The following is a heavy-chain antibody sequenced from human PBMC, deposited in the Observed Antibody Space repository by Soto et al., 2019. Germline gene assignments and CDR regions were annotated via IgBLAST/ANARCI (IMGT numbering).Heavy chain of an antibody. Sequence: GGPVKVSCKASGYTFTSYDISWVRQAPGQGLEWMGWISAYNGNTNYAQKLQGRVTMTTDTSTSTAYMELRSLRSDDTAVYYCARVLRGIRLYGMDVWGQGTTVTVS. CDR1: GYTFTSYD. D-gene: IGHD2-21*01. V-gene: IGHV1-18*01. CDR2: ISAYNGNT. CDR3: ARVLRGIRLYGMDV. J-gene: IGHJ6*02.